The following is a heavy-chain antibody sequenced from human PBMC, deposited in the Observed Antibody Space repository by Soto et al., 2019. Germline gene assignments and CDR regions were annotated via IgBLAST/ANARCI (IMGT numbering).Heavy chain of an antibody. CDR3: ARYTGTDYFDY. CDR2: SSYDSYYT. D-gene: IGHD1-1*01. V-gene: IGHV3-11*06. CDR1: GFTFSDHY. Sequence: GGSLRLSCVASGFTFSDHYMTWIRQAPGKGLEWIAYSSYDSYYTQYADSVKGRFSISRGNAANSFYLHMNSLRAEDTAIYFCARYTGTDYFDYWGQGTLVTVSS. J-gene: IGHJ4*02.